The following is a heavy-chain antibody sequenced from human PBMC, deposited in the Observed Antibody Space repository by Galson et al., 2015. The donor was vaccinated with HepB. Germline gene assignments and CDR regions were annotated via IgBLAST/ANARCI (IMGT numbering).Heavy chain of an antibody. Sequence: QPPGKGLEWIGSIYYSGSTYYNPSLKSRVTISVDTSKNQFSLKLSSVTAADTAVYYCASQTMVRGVVATLDYWGQGTLVTVSS. D-gene: IGHD3-10*01. CDR2: IYYSGST. J-gene: IGHJ4*02. V-gene: IGHV4-39*01. CDR3: ASQTMVRGVVATLDY.